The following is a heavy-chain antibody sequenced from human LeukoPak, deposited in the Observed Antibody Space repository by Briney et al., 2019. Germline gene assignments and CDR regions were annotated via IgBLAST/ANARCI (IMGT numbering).Heavy chain of an antibody. CDR3: TRENAAFSPFGY. V-gene: IGHV4-59*12. CDR1: GGSISTYY. J-gene: IGHJ4*02. Sequence: SETLSLTCTVSGGSISTYYWSWIRQPPGKGLVWSGYIYYSGCTNYNPSLNSRVTISVDTSKNQFSLKLTSVTAADTAVYYCTRENAAFSPFGYWGQGTLVTV. D-gene: IGHD6-25*01. CDR2: IYYSGCT.